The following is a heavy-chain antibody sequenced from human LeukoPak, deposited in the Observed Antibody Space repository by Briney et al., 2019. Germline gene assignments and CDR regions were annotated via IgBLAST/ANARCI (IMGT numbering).Heavy chain of an antibody. CDR2: INHSGST. J-gene: IGHJ6*02. Sequence: SETLSLTCAVYGGSFSGYYWSWIRQPPGKGLEWIGEINHSGSTNYNPSLKSRVTISVDTSKNQFSLKLSSVTAADTAVYYCARRWGSGNYYGSGSYPYYYYGMDVWGQGTTVTVSS. CDR3: ARRWGSGNYYGSGSYPYYYYGMDV. V-gene: IGHV4-34*01. CDR1: GGSFSGYY. D-gene: IGHD3-10*01.